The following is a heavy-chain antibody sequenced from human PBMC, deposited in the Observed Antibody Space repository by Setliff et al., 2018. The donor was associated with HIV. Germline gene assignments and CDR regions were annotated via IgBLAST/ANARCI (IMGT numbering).Heavy chain of an antibody. V-gene: IGHV3-11*04. D-gene: IGHD5-18*01. CDR1: GFSFSDYY. Sequence: GGSLRLSCAASGFSFSDYYMSWVRQAPGKGLEWVSSISTSGSNIYYADSLKGRFTISRDNAKNSLYLQMNSLRAEDTAVYYCARGLRWIQVSPDYFDFWGQGTLVTVSS. CDR3: ARGLRWIQVSPDYFDF. J-gene: IGHJ4*02. CDR2: ISTSGSNI.